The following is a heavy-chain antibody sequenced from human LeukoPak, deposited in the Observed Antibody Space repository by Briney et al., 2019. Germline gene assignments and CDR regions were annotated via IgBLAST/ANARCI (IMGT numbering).Heavy chain of an antibody. CDR2: ISGSGGST. D-gene: IGHD1-26*01. Sequence: GGSLRLSCAASVFTFSSYGMSWVRQAPGKGLEWVSAISGSGGSTYYADSVKGRFTISRDNSKNTLYLQMNSQRAEDTAVYYCARDLVGAIGTIDYWGQGTLVTVSS. J-gene: IGHJ4*02. V-gene: IGHV3-23*01. CDR3: ARDLVGAIGTIDY. CDR1: VFTFSSYG.